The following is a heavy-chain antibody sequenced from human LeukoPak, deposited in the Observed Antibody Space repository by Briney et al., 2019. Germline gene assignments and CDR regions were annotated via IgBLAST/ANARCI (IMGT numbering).Heavy chain of an antibody. Sequence: GGSLRLSCAASGFTFSDSAVHWVRQASGKGLEWVGRIRSKAKSYATAYAASVKGRFTISRDDSETTAYLQMNSLKTEDTAVYYCARAGAIGSGWFFDYWGQGTLVTVSS. D-gene: IGHD6-19*01. CDR3: ARAGAIGSGWFFDY. J-gene: IGHJ4*02. CDR1: GFTFSDSA. CDR2: IRSKAKSYAT. V-gene: IGHV3-73*01.